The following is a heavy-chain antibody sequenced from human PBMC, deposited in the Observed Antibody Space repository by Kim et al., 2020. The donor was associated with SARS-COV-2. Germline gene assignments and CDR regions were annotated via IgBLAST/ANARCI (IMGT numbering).Heavy chain of an antibody. CDR3: ARGDSRGGLGWVQVDH. CDR1: GVSLTSYY. CDR2: IYHSGRT. V-gene: IGHV4-59*13. D-gene: IGHD4-4*01. J-gene: IGHJ4*02. Sequence: SETLSLTCTVSGVSLTSYYWSWIRQPPGKGLEWIGYIYHSGRTNYNPSLKSRLTISIDTSKKQFSLELRSVTAADTATYFCARGDSRGGLGWVQVDHWGQGILVAVSS.